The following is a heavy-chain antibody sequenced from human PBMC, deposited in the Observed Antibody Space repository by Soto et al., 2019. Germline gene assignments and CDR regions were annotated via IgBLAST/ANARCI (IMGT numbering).Heavy chain of an antibody. CDR1: GFSLTSGVVG. CDR3: AHRLPGPSGYDV. Sequence: QITLKESGPTLVKPTQTLTLTCTVSGFSLTSGVVGVGWIRQPPGEAVEWLALIYWNDEQYYTPSLRNRLTINRDTSKNQVVLTMTNMDPVDTATYYCAHRLPGPSGYDVWGQGTTVTVYS. V-gene: IGHV2-5*01. J-gene: IGHJ6*02. D-gene: IGHD6-13*01. CDR2: IYWNDEQ.